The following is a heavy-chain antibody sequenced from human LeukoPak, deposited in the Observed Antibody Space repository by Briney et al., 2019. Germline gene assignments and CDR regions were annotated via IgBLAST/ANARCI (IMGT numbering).Heavy chain of an antibody. CDR1: GGSFSGYY. CDR3: ARFSAAAPYYYYGMDV. V-gene: IGHV4-34*01. CDR2: INHSGST. Sequence: PSETLSLTCVVYGGSFSGYYWSWIRQPPGKGLEWIGEINHSGSTNYNPSVKSRVTISVDTSKTQFSLKLSSVTAADTAVYYCARFSAAAPYYYYGMDVWAQGTTVTVSS. D-gene: IGHD6-13*01. J-gene: IGHJ6*02.